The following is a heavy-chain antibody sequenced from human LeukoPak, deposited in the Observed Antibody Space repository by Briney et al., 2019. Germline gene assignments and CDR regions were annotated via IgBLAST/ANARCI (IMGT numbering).Heavy chain of an antibody. V-gene: IGHV3-23*01. CDR1: GFTFSSYA. J-gene: IGHJ4*02. CDR2: ISGSGGST. CDR3: AKAGEGYYYDCIGYYYDY. D-gene: IGHD3-22*01. Sequence: PGGSLRLSCAASGFTFSSYAMSWVRQAPGKGLEWVSAISGSGGSTYYADSVKGRFTISRDNSKNTLYLQMNSLRAEDTAVYYCAKAGEGYYYDCIGYYYDYWGQGTVVTVSS.